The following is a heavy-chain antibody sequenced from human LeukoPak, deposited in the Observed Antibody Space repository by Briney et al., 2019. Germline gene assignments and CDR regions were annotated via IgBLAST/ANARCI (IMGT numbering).Heavy chain of an antibody. CDR3: ARDCSGGSCYPRQYYFDY. CDR1: GFTFSSYS. V-gene: IGHV3-21*01. CDR2: ISSSSSYI. D-gene: IGHD2-15*01. Sequence: PGGSLRLSCAASGFTFSSYSMNWVRQAPGKGLEWVSSISSSSSYIHYADSVKGRFTISRDNAKNSLYLQMNSLRAEDTAVYYCARDCSGGSCYPRQYYFDYWGQGTLVTVSS. J-gene: IGHJ4*02.